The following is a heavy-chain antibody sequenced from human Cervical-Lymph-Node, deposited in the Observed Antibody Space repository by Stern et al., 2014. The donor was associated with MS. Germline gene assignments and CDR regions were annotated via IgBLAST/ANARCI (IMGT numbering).Heavy chain of an antibody. J-gene: IGHJ5*01. CDR2: IIPILGLA. Sequence: QDQLVQSGAEVKKPGSSMNVSCKTSGGTFSSSYAITWMRQAPGRGLEWMGRIIPILGLANYARKFQDRVNITADKSTGTTYMELISLRSEDTAVYYCARGVVSNRAAATLHNLFDPWGQGTLVTVSS. CDR1: GGTFSSSYA. D-gene: IGHD2-15*01. CDR3: ARGVVSNRAAATLHNLFDP. V-gene: IGHV1-69*04.